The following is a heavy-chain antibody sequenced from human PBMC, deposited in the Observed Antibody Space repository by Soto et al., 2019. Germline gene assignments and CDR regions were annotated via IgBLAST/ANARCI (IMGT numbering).Heavy chain of an antibody. Sequence: GASVKVSCKASGGTFSSYRINWVRQAPGQGLEWAGGIVPIYRTADYAQKFQGRVTITADESARTSYMELRSLKSQDTAVYYCVRDSGAKLSSSWGQGTLVTV. V-gene: IGHV1-69*13. D-gene: IGHD6-13*01. J-gene: IGHJ4*02. CDR1: GGTFSSYR. CDR2: IVPIYRTA. CDR3: VRDSGAKLSSS.